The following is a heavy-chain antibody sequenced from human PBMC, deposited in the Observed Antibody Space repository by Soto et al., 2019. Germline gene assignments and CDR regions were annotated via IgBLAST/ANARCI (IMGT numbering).Heavy chain of an antibody. D-gene: IGHD6-19*01. CDR2: IIPIFGTT. V-gene: IGHV1-69*12. CDR3: ARLYSSGWYVDY. Sequence: QVQLVQSGAEVKKPGSSVKVSCKASGGTFTSYAISWMRQAPGQGLEWMGGIIPIFGTTNYAQNFQGRVTITADESMSTAYMELSSLWSEDTAVYYCARLYSSGWYVDYWGQGTLVTVSS. J-gene: IGHJ4*02. CDR1: GGTFTSYA.